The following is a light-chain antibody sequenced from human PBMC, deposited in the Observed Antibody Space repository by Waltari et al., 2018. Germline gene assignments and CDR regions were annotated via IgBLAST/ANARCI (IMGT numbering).Light chain of an antibody. CDR2: GNT. Sequence: QSVLTQPPSVSGAPGQRVTISCTGSSSNIGAGYDVHWYQHLPGTAPKLLIYGNTNRPSGVPDQFSGSKSGTSASLVITGLQADDEANYYCQSYDTRLGAWVFGGGTKLTVL. CDR3: QSYDTRLGAWV. CDR1: SSNIGAGYD. V-gene: IGLV1-40*01. J-gene: IGLJ3*02.